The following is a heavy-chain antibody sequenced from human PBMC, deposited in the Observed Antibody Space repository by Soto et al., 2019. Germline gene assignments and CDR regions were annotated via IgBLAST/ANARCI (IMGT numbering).Heavy chain of an antibody. CDR1: GFTFSNYG. CDR2: ISGRGDST. CDR3: AKRHVVATIAHFDY. D-gene: IGHD5-12*01. Sequence: GGSLRLSCDSSGFTFSNYGMTWVRQAPGKGLEWVSTISGRGDSTSYADSVKGRFTISRDNSKSPLYLQMNSLRAEDTAVYYCAKRHVVATIAHFDYWGQGTLVTVSS. J-gene: IGHJ4*02. V-gene: IGHV3-23*01.